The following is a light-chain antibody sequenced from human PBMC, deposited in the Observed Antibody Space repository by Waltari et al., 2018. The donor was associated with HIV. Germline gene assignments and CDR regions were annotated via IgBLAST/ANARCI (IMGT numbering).Light chain of an antibody. Sequence: QPVLTQPPSASASLGASVTLTCTLSSGYSNYQVDWYQQRPGKGPRFVMRVGTGGIVGSKWDGIPDRFSVLGSGLNRYLNIKNIQEEDESDYHCGAGHGSGCNFVYVFGTGTKVTGL. CDR3: GAGHGSGCNFVYV. J-gene: IGLJ1*01. CDR1: SGYSNYQ. CDR2: VGTGGIVG. V-gene: IGLV9-49*01.